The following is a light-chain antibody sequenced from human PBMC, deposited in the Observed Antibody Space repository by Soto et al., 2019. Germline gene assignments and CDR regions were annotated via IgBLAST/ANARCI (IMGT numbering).Light chain of an antibody. J-gene: IGKJ4*01. Sequence: IQITESPSSLSASVGDRVTITCRASQSIDNYLNWYQQKSGKAPQLLIYSASHLQSGVPSRFSGGGYGTDFILTISSLQPEDSAIYFCQQSITDPLTFGGGTKVEIK. V-gene: IGKV1-39*01. CDR2: SAS. CDR1: QSIDNY. CDR3: QQSITDPLT.